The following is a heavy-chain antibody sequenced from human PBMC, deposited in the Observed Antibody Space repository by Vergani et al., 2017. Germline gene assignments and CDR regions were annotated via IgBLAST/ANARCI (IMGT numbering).Heavy chain of an antibody. D-gene: IGHD3-10*01. V-gene: IGHV4-39*07. CDR2: IYYSGST. CDR3: ARDLTVYYYGSGSYSPFDY. CDR1: GGSLSSSSYY. Sequence: QLQLQESGPGLVKPSETLSLTCTVSGGSLSSSSYYWGWLRQPPGKGLEWIGRIYYSGSTYYNPSLKRRVTISVDTSKNQFSLKLSSVTAADTAVYYCARDLTVYYYGSGSYSPFDYWGQGTLVTVSS. J-gene: IGHJ4*02.